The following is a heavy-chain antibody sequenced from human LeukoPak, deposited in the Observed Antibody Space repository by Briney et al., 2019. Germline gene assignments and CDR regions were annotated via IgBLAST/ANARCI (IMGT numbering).Heavy chain of an antibody. CDR1: GGTFSSYA. D-gene: IGHD2-2*01. CDR3: ARSDIVVVPAAMPAYWFDP. Sequence: ASVKVSCKASGGTFSSYAISWVRQAPGQGLEWMGGIIPIFGTANYAQKFQGRVTITADESTSTAYMELSSLRSEDTAVYYCARSDIVVVPAAMPAYWFDPWGQGTLGTVSS. V-gene: IGHV1-69*01. J-gene: IGHJ5*02. CDR2: IIPIFGTA.